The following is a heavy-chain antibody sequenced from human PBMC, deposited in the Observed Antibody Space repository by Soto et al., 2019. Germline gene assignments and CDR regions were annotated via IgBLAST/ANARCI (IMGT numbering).Heavy chain of an antibody. Sequence: QLLLQQSGPGLLKPSETLSLTCTVSGDSFRSRDQYWGWTRQPPGKGLEWIGSIFYSGSTYYNPCRQSRVTISVDTSKNQVSLRVSSVTAADTAVYFCAQHDRGDFPGFWSQGTLVAVPS. V-gene: IGHV4-39*01. CDR1: GDSFRSRDQY. D-gene: IGHD3-10*01. CDR3: AQHDRGDFPGF. CDR2: IFYSGST. J-gene: IGHJ4*02.